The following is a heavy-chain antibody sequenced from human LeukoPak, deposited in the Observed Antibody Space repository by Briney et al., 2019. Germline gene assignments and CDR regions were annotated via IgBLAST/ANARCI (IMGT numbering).Heavy chain of an antibody. CDR3: ARAMTTVYTWYFDL. D-gene: IGHD4-17*01. V-gene: IGHV3-74*01. J-gene: IGHJ2*01. Sequence: GGSLRLSCAASGFTFSSYWMHWVRQAPGKGLVWVSRINSDGSSTSYADSVKGRFTISRDNAKNTLYLQMNSLRAEDTTVYYCARAMTTVYTWYFDLWGRGTLVTVSS. CDR2: INSDGSST. CDR1: GFTFSSYW.